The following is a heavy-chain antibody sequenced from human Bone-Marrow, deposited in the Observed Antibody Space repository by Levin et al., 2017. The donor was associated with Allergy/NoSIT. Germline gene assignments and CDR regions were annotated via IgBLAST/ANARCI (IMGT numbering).Heavy chain of an antibody. J-gene: IGHJ3*02. V-gene: IGHV4-31*03. CDR1: GGSISSGGYY. CDR3: ARECSSTSCYTNGDAFDI. D-gene: IGHD2-2*01. CDR2: IYYSGST. Sequence: PSETLSLTCTVSGGSISSGGYYWSWIRQRPGKGLEWIGYIYYSGSTYYNPSLKSRVTISVDTSKNQFSLKLSSVTAADTAVYYCARECSSTSCYTNGDAFDIWGQGTMVTVSS.